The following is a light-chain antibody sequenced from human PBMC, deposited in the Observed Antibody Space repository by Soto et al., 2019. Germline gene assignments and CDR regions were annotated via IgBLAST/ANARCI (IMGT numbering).Light chain of an antibody. CDR2: GAS. J-gene: IGKJ5*01. Sequence: EILMTQSPDTLSVSPGESATLSCRASQRVYSNLAWYQQRPGQAPRLLIYGASTRATGFPARFSGRGSGTECTLTISSLQSEDFAVYYCQQYTNWPPNTFGQGTRLEMK. CDR1: QRVYSN. V-gene: IGKV3-15*01. CDR3: QQYTNWPPNT.